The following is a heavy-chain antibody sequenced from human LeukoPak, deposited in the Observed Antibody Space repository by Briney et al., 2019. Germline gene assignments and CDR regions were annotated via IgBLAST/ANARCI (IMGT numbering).Heavy chain of an antibody. CDR3: ARGQGSGSYYPCFDY. J-gene: IGHJ4*02. D-gene: IGHD3-10*01. CDR2: INHSGST. V-gene: IGHV4-34*01. Sequence: PSETLSLTCAVYGGSFSGYYWSWIRQPPGKGLGWIGGINHSGSTNYNPSLKSRVTVSVDTSKNQFSLKLSSVTAADTAVYYCARGQGSGSYYPCFDYWGQGTLVTVSS. CDR1: GGSFSGYY.